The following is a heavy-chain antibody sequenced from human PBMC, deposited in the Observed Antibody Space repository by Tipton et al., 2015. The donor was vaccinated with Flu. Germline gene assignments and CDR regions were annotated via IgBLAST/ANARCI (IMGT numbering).Heavy chain of an antibody. D-gene: IGHD3-3*01. CDR1: GFTVSSNY. Sequence: SLRLSCAASGFTVSSNYMSWVRQAPGKGLEWVSVIYSGGSTYYADSVKGRFTISRDNSKNTLYLQMNSLRAEDTAVYYCARALGGRITIFGVPQIGAFDIWGQGTMVTVSS. CDR2: IYSGGST. J-gene: IGHJ3*02. CDR3: ARALGGRITIFGVPQIGAFDI. V-gene: IGHV3-53*01.